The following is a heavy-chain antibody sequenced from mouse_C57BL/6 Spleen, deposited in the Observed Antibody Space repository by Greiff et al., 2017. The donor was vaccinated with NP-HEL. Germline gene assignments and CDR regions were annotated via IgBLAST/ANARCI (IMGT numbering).Heavy chain of an antibody. V-gene: IGHV7-3*01. J-gene: IGHJ2*01. CDR1: GFTFTDYY. CDR2: IRNKANGYTT. CDR3: ARRVYGNYGYYFDY. Sequence: EVQLQESGGGLVQPGGSLSLSCAASGFTFTDYYMSWVRQPPGKALEWLGFIRNKANGYTTEYSASVKGRFTISRDNSQSILYLQMNALRAEDSATYYCARRVYGNYGYYFDYWGQGTTLTVSS. D-gene: IGHD2-1*01.